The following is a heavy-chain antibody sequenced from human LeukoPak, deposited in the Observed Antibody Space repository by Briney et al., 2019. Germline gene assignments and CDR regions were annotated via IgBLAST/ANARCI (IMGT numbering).Heavy chain of an antibody. D-gene: IGHD5-18*01. Sequence: GGSLRLSCAVPGFTFSSHDLHWVRQAAGKGLEWVSTIGTTGDTFYPDSVKGRFTISRESAKNSLYLQMNSLRAGDTAVYYCARDLRGYRYGGYPYFYGMDVWGQGTTVTVSS. CDR2: IGTTGDT. J-gene: IGHJ6*02. CDR1: GFTFSSHD. V-gene: IGHV3-13*01. CDR3: ARDLRGYRYGGYPYFYGMDV.